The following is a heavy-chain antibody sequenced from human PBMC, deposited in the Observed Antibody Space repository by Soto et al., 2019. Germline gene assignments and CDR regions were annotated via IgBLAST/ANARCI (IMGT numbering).Heavy chain of an antibody. Sequence: PSETLSLTCAVYGGSFSGYYWSWIRQPPGKGLEWIGEINHSGSTNYNPSLKSRVTISVDTSKNQFSLKLSSVTAADTALYFCVRSSIEPRIFMYPFDYWGQGTLVTVSS. V-gene: IGHV4-34*01. J-gene: IGHJ4*02. CDR2: INHSGST. CDR1: GGSFSGYY. D-gene: IGHD6-6*01. CDR3: VRSSIEPRIFMYPFDY.